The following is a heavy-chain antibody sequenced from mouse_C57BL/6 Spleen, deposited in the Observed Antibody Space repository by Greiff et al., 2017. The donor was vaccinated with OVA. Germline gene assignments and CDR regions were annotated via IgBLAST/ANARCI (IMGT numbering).Heavy chain of an antibody. CDR3: ARMVYGSSLFDY. J-gene: IGHJ2*01. D-gene: IGHD1-1*01. Sequence: QVHVKQPGAELVMPGASVKLSCKASGYTFTSYWMHWVKQRPGQGLEWIGEIDPSDSYTNYNQKFKGKSTLTVDKSSSTAYMQLTSLTSEDSAVDYGARMVYGSSLFDYRGQGTTLTVSS. CDR1: GYTFTSYW. CDR2: IDPSDSYT. V-gene: IGHV1-69*01.